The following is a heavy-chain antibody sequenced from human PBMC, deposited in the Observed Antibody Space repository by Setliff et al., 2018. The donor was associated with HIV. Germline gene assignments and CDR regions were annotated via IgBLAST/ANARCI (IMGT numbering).Heavy chain of an antibody. D-gene: IGHD6-19*01. V-gene: IGHV3-21*01. CDR3: ARAVHSGWYYFDY. CDR2: ITGTGNYI. Sequence: GGSLRLSCAASGFTFSRYSMNWVRQAPGKGLEWVSTITGTGNYIYYADSLKGRFTISRDNAKNSLYLQMNSLRAEDTAVYYCARAVHSGWYYFDYWGQGTLVTVSS. J-gene: IGHJ4*02. CDR1: GFTFSRYS.